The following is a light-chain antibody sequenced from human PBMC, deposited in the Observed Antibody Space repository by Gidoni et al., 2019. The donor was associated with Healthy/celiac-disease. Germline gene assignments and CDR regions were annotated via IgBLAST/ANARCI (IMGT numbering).Light chain of an antibody. V-gene: IGKV1-27*01. Sequence: DIQMTQSPSSLSASVGDRVTITCRASQGISNYLAWYQQKPGKVPKLLIYAASTLRSGVPSRFSGSGSGTDFTLTISSLQPEDVATYYCQKYNSAPLLFTFGPGTKVDIK. J-gene: IGKJ3*01. CDR3: QKYNSAPLLFT. CDR2: AAS. CDR1: QGISNY.